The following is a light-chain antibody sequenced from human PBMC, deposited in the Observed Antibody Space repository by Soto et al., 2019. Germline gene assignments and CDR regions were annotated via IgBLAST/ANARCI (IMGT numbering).Light chain of an antibody. CDR1: QSIRSY. Sequence: DIQMTQSPSSLSASVGDRVTITCRAGQSIRSYLNWYQQKPGKAPNLLIYKASRLESGVPSRFSGSGSETEFTLTISGLQPGDSATYYCQQYDSYSPTFGQGPRWIS. CDR2: KAS. V-gene: IGKV1-5*03. CDR3: QQYDSYSPT. J-gene: IGKJ1*01.